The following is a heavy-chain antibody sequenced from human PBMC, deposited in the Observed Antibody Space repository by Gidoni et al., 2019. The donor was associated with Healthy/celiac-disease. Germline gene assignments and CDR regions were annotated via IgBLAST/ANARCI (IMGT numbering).Heavy chain of an antibody. CDR2: INPNSGGT. CDR1: GYTFTGYY. D-gene: IGHD1-26*01. V-gene: IGHV1-2*02. CDR3: AVGILHSDYYYGMDV. J-gene: IGHJ6*02. Sequence: QVQLVQSGAEVKKPGASVKVSCKASGYTFTGYYMHWVRQAPGQGLEWMGWINPNSGGTNYAQKFQGRVTMTRDTSISTAYMELSRLRSDDTAVYYCAVGILHSDYYYGMDVWGQGTTVTVSS.